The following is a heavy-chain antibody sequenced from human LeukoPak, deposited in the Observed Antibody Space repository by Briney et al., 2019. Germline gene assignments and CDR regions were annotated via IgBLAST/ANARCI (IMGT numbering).Heavy chain of an antibody. D-gene: IGHD6-13*01. J-gene: IGHJ5*02. V-gene: IGHV3-43D*03. CDR1: GFTFDDYA. CDR3: AKAGSSSWYQNWFDP. CDR2: ISWDGGST. Sequence: GGSLRLSCAASGFTFDDYAMHWVRQAPGKGLEWVSLISWDGGSTYYADSVKGRFTISRDNSKNSLYLQMNSLRAEDTALYYCAKAGSSSWYQNWFDPWGQGTLVTVSS.